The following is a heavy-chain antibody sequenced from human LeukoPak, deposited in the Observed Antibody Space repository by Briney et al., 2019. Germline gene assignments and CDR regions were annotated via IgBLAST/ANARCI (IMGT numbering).Heavy chain of an antibody. Sequence: SETLSLTCTVSGYSISSGYYWGWIRQPPGKGLEWIGSIYHSGSTYYNPSLKSRVTISVDTSKNQFSLKLSSVTAADTAVYYCSRQQYSSGWYLFDYWGQGTLVTVSS. D-gene: IGHD6-19*01. J-gene: IGHJ4*02. V-gene: IGHV4-38-2*02. CDR2: IYHSGST. CDR1: GYSISSGYY. CDR3: SRQQYSSGWYLFDY.